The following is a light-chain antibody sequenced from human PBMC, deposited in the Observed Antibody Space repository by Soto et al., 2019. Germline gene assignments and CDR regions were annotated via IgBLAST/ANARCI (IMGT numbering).Light chain of an antibody. Sequence: DIPMTQSPSSLSASVGDRVTITCRTSQGINDYLNWYQMKPGKAPKLLIYAASSLQSGVPSRFSGSGSGTDFTLTISSLQPEDFATYYCQQSYSTPPTFGQGTKLEIK. J-gene: IGKJ2*01. CDR3: QQSYSTPPT. V-gene: IGKV1-39*01. CDR2: AAS. CDR1: QGINDY.